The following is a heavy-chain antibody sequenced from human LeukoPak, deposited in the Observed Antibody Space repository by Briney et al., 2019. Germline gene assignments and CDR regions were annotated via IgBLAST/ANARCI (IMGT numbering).Heavy chain of an antibody. CDR2: IYYSGST. J-gene: IGHJ4*02. CDR1: GGSISSYY. CDR3: ARVQAAAGIDY. Sequence: SETLSPTCTVSGGSISSYYWSWIRQPPGKGLEWIGYIYYSGSTNYNPSLKSRVTISVDTSKNQFSLKLSSVTAADTAVYYCARVQAAAGIDYWGQGTLVTVSS. D-gene: IGHD6-13*01. V-gene: IGHV4-59*08.